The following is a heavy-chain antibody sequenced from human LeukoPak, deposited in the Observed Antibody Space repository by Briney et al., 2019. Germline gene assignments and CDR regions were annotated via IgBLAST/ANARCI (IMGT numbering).Heavy chain of an antibody. J-gene: IGHJ4*02. Sequence: GGSLRLSCAASGFTFSSYWFHWVRQAPGKGLVWVSRINEDGSTTNYADSVRGRFTISRDNAKNTLYLQMNSLRAEDTAVYYCARGPYTDYWGQGTLVTVSS. V-gene: IGHV3-74*01. CDR1: GFTFSSYW. CDR3: ARGPYTDY. D-gene: IGHD4-11*01. CDR2: INEDGSTT.